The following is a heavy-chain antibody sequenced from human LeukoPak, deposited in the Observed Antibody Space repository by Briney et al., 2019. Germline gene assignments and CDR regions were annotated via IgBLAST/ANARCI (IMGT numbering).Heavy chain of an antibody. Sequence: PGGSLRLSCSASGFTFRYYAIHGVRQAPGRGLEWVAHLWSEGSNKYYAESEKGRITISRDNSKNTVYLETDSVRAEDTGVYYWGRGLFGSGSCPDGWGQGTLVTVSS. CDR2: LWSEGSNK. D-gene: IGHD3-10*01. CDR1: GFTFRYYA. V-gene: IGHV3-33*01. CDR3: GRGLFGSGSCPDG. J-gene: IGHJ4*02.